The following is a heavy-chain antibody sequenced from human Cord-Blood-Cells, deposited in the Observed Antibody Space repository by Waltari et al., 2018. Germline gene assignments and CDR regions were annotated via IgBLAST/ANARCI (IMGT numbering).Heavy chain of an antibody. Sequence: QVQLVESGGGVFQPGRSLRLSCAASGFTFSSYAMHWVRQAPGKGLEWVAVISYDGSNKYYAVSVKGRFTISRDNSKNTLYLQMNSLRAEDTAVYYARTGDEYYFDYWGQGTLVTVSS. CDR1: GFTFSSYA. V-gene: IGHV3-30-3*01. CDR2: ISYDGSNK. J-gene: IGHJ4*02. CDR3: RTGDEYYFDY. D-gene: IGHD7-27*01.